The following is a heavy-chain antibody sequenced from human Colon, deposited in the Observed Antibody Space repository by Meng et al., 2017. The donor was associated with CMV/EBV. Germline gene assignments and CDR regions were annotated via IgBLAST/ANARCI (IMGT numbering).Heavy chain of an antibody. J-gene: IGHJ4*02. CDR2: ISGSGGST. CDR3: AKDRRSSNSKRPFDY. D-gene: IGHD2-2*01. Sequence: GESLKIFCAASGFTFSSCAMSWVRQAPGKGLEWVSSISGSGGSTDYADSMKGRFTISRDNSKNTLHLQMDSLRAEDSAVYYCAKDRRSSNSKRPFDYWGQGTLVTVSS. V-gene: IGHV3-23*01. CDR1: GFTFSSCA.